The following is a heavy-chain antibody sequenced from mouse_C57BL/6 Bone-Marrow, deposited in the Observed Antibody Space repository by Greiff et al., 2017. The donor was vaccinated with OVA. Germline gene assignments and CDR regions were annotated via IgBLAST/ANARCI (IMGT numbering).Heavy chain of an antibody. J-gene: IGHJ2*01. CDR2: IRNKPNGSTT. CDR3: ARYKGRVAVDYFDY. D-gene: IGHD1-1*01. CDR1: GFTFTNYY. Sequence: DVMLVESGGGLVQPGDSLSLSCAASGFTFTNYYMSWVRQPPGKALEWLAFIRNKPNGSTTEYSASVKGRFTISRDNSQSILYLQMNALRAEYSATYYCARYKGRVAVDYFDYWGQGTALTVSS. V-gene: IGHV7-3*01.